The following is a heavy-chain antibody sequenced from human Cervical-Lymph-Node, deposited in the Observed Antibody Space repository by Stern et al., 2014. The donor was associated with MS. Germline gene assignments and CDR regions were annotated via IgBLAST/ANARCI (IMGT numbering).Heavy chain of an antibody. V-gene: IGHV3-33*01. D-gene: IGHD6-19*01. Sequence: VQLVESGGGVVQPGGSLRLSCAPSGFTLSSYGIQGVRQAPGKGLEWLAFIWHDGSKKYYADSVKGRFTISRDNSKNTVDLQMSSLRGEDTAVYFCARDRWYTSGWYHYGADVWGLGTTVIVSS. CDR1: GFTLSSYG. CDR2: IWHDGSKK. CDR3: ARDRWYTSGWYHYGADV. J-gene: IGHJ6*02.